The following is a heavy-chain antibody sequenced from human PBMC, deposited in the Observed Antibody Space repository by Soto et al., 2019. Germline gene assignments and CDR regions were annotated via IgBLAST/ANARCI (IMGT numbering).Heavy chain of an antibody. Sequence: GGSLRLSCAASGFTFSSYGMHWVRQAPGKGLEWVAVIWYDGSNEYYADSVKGRFTISRDNSKNTLYLQMNSLRAEDTAVYYCARAGRYCSGGSCYGKKFAEYFQHWGQGTLVTVSS. CDR3: ARAGRYCSGGSCYGKKFAEYFQH. V-gene: IGHV3-33*01. CDR2: IWYDGSNE. J-gene: IGHJ1*01. D-gene: IGHD2-15*01. CDR1: GFTFSSYG.